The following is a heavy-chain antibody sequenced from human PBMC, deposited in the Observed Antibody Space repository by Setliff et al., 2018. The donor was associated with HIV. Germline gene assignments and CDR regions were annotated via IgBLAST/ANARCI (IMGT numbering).Heavy chain of an antibody. J-gene: IGHJ4*02. Sequence: SETLSLTCIVSGGSIRRYYWSWIRQPPGKGLEWIGYVYYSGRTDYNPSLKSRVTISIDTSRNQLSLTLSSVTAADTAVYYCARDPSDGYGHFDFWGQGALVTVSS. V-gene: IGHV4-59*12. CDR1: GGSIRRYY. CDR2: VYYSGRT. CDR3: ARDPSDGYGHFDF. D-gene: IGHD2-2*03.